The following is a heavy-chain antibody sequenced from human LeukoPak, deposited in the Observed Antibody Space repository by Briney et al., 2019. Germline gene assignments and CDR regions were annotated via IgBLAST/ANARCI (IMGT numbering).Heavy chain of an antibody. CDR3: ARASDTALDY. CDR2: IYYSGST. CDR1: GGSISSSSYY. Sequence: SETLSLTCTVSGGSISSSSYYWGWIRQPPGKGLEWIGSIYYSGSTYYNPSLKSRVTISVDTSKNQFSLKLSSVTAADTAVYYCARASDTALDYWGQGTLVTVSS. D-gene: IGHD5-18*01. J-gene: IGHJ4*02. V-gene: IGHV4-39*01.